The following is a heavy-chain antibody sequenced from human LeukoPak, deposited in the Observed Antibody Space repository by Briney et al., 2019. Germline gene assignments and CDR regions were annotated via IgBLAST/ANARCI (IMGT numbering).Heavy chain of an antibody. Sequence: SQTLSLTCTVSGGSISSGGYYWSWIRQHPGKGLEWIGYIYYSGSTYYNPSLESRVTISVDTSKNQFSLKLSSVTAADTAVYYCARGEVVRGKVGEPSMDVWGQGTTVTVSS. V-gene: IGHV4-31*03. CDR3: ARGEVVRGKVGEPSMDV. CDR1: GGSISSGGYY. J-gene: IGHJ6*02. CDR2: IYYSGST. D-gene: IGHD3-10*01.